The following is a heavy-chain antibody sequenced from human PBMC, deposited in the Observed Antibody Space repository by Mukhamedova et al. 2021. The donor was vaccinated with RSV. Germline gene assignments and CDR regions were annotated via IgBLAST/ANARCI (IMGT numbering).Heavy chain of an antibody. J-gene: IGHJ4*02. V-gene: IGHV3-23*01. CDR2: ISGSGGST. CDR3: AKEGSSWGFDY. D-gene: IGHD6-13*01. Sequence: VSAISGSGGSTYYADSVKGRFTISRDNSKNTLYLQMNSLRAEDTAVYYCAKEGSSWGFDYWGQGTLVTVSS.